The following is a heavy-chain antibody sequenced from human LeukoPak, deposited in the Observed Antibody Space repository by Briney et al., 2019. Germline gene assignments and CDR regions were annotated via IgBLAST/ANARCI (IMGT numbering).Heavy chain of an antibody. Sequence: GRSLRLSCAASGFTFSRYGMHWVRQAPGKGLEWVAVTSYDGTKKDYADHVKGRFTISRDNSQNTLYLQMNSLRAEDTAVYYCAREVPGYYDSSGYYDYWGQGTLVTVSS. J-gene: IGHJ4*02. CDR2: TSYDGTKK. CDR1: GFTFSRYG. CDR3: AREVPGYYDSSGYYDY. D-gene: IGHD3-22*01. V-gene: IGHV3-30*03.